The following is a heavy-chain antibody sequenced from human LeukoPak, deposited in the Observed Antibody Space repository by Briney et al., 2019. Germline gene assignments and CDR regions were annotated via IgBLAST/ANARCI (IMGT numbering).Heavy chain of an antibody. V-gene: IGHV4-4*07. D-gene: IGHD3-3*01. CDR2: IYTIGTP. J-gene: IGHJ6*03. Sequence: SETLSLTCTASGGSISSYYWSWIRQPAGKGLEWIGHIYTIGTPNYNPSLKSRVTMSVDKSKNQFSLKLSSVTAADTAVYYCARDHYDFWTRYYYYYMDVWGKGTTVTVSS. CDR1: GGSISSYY. CDR3: ARDHYDFWTRYYYYYMDV.